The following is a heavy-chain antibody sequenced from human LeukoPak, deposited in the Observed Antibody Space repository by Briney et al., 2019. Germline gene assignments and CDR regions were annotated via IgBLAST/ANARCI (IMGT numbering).Heavy chain of an antibody. CDR1: SGSINSYY. CDR3: ARGNSGGEYFQH. CDR2: VYTSGSP. D-gene: IGHD2-15*01. J-gene: IGHJ1*01. V-gene: IGHV4-4*07. Sequence: SETLSLTCTASSGSINSYYWTWIRQPAGKGLEWLGRVYTSGSPNYNPSLKGRVTMSLDTSKNQFSLKLRSVTAADTAVYYCARGNSGGEYFQHWGQGTLVTVSS.